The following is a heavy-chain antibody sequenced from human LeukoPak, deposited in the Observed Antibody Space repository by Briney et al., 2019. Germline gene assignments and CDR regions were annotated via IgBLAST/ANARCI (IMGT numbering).Heavy chain of an antibody. Sequence: PSETLSLTCAVYGGSFSGYYWSWIRQPPGKGLEWIGYLYYSGRTNYNPSLKSRVTISVDTSKNQFSLKLSSVTAADTAVYYCARVGIAPATNAFDIWGQGTMVAVSS. J-gene: IGHJ3*02. CDR1: GGSFSGYY. CDR3: ARVGIAPATNAFDI. CDR2: LYYSGRT. V-gene: IGHV4-59*01. D-gene: IGHD6-13*01.